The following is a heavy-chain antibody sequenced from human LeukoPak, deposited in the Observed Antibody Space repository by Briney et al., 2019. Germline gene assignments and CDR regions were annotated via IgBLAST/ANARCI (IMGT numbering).Heavy chain of an antibody. J-gene: IGHJ4*02. CDR2: INPDGSEK. Sequence: GVSLRLSCAASGFTFSTNWMSWVRQVPGRGLEWVANINPDGSEKYYVDSVKGRFTISRDNSKNTLYLQMNSLRAEDTAVYYCAKDLNWGGDFWGQGTLVTVPS. CDR3: AKDLNWGGDF. V-gene: IGHV3-7*05. D-gene: IGHD7-27*01. CDR1: GFTFSTNW.